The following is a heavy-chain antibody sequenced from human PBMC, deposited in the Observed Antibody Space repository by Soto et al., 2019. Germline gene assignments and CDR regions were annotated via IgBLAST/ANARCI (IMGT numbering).Heavy chain of an antibody. J-gene: IGHJ4*02. D-gene: IGHD3-3*01. CDR2: INHSGST. V-gene: IGHV4-34*01. CDR3: ARLSIFGVVPTDDY. Sequence: PSETLSLTCAVYGGSFSGYYWSWIRQPPGKGLEWIGEINHSGSTNYNPSLKSRVTISVDTSKNQFSLKLSSVTAADTAVYYCARLSIFGVVPTDDYWGQGTLVTVSS. CDR1: GGSFSGYY.